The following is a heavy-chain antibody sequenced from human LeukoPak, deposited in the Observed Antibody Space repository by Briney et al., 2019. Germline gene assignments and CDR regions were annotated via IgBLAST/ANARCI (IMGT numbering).Heavy chain of an antibody. Sequence: SETLSLTCSVSGGSISSYYWTWIRQPPGKGLEWIGYIYYSGSTNYNPSLKSRVTISVDTSKNQFSLKLSSVTAADTAVYYCARVIVVVPERPAENWFDPWGQGTLVTVSS. V-gene: IGHV4-59*01. D-gene: IGHD2-2*01. CDR2: IYYSGST. CDR1: GGSISSYY. J-gene: IGHJ5*02. CDR3: ARVIVVVPERPAENWFDP.